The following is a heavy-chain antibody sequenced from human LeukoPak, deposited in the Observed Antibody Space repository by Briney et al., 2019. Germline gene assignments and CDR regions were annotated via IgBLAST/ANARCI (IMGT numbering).Heavy chain of an antibody. Sequence: PSETLSLTCAVYGGSFSGYYWSWIRQPAGKGLEWIGRIYTSGSTNYNPSLKSRVTMSVDTSKNQFSLKLSSVTAADTAVYYCARDSGAYSSSWYSPFDYWGQGTLVTVSS. CDR2: IYTSGST. CDR3: ARDSGAYSSSWYSPFDY. D-gene: IGHD6-13*01. CDR1: GGSFSGYY. V-gene: IGHV4-4*07. J-gene: IGHJ4*02.